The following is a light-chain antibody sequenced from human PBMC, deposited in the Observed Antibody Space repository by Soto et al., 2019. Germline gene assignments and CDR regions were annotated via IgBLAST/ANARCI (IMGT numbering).Light chain of an antibody. CDR3: QQSYNTPRT. V-gene: IGKV1-39*01. CDR1: RTISTY. J-gene: IGKJ1*01. Sequence: DIQMTQSPSSLSASVGQRVSMTCRASRTISTYLNWYQQKPGKAPKLLIYAASDLHSGVPSRFSGSGSETDFTLTITNIQPEDFATYYCQQSYNTPRTFGQGTKVEVK. CDR2: AAS.